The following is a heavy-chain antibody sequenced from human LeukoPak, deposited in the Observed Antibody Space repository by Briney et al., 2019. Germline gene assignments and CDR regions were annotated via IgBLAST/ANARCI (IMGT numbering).Heavy chain of an antibody. V-gene: IGHV3-33*06. CDR3: AKDLGLTSWRYLDY. CDR1: VFIFIKYG. J-gene: IGHJ4*02. CDR2: IWHDGINK. Sequence: AGGSLRLSCASSVFIFIKYGMHWVRQAPGKGLEWVVNIWHDGINKYYADSVKGLFTISRDNSMNTVYLQMNSLAAEDTAVYYCAKDLGLTSWRYLDYWGQGTLVTVSS. D-gene: IGHD1-26*01.